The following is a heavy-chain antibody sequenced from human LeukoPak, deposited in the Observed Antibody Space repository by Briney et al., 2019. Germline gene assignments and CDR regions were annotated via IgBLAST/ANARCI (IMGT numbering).Heavy chain of an antibody. V-gene: IGHV4-39*01. J-gene: IGHJ4*02. Sequence: SETLSLTCTVSSGSLSSSSYYWGWIRQPPGKGLEWIGSMYYSGRVHHNPSLKSRVSMSVDTSKNQFSLKLSSVTAADTAVYYCARQGALTYESSGFSFDYWGQGTLVTVSS. D-gene: IGHD3-22*01. CDR3: ARQGALTYESSGFSFDY. CDR2: MYYSGRV. CDR1: SGSLSSSSYY.